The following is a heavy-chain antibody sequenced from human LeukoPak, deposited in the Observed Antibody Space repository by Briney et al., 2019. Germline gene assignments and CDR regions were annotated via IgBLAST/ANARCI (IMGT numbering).Heavy chain of an antibody. CDR3: ARGFGIVEVPAASFDP. V-gene: IGHV1-2*02. CDR2: INPNSGGT. D-gene: IGHD2-2*01. Sequence: ASVKVSCKASGYTFTGYYMHWVRQAPGQGLEWMGWINPNSGGTNYAQKFQGRVTMTRDTSISTAYMELSRLRSDDTAVYYCARGFGIVEVPAASFDPWGQGTLVTVSS. CDR1: GYTFTGYY. J-gene: IGHJ5*02.